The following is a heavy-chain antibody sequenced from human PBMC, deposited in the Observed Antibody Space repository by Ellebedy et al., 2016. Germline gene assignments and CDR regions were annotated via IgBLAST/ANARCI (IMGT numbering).Heavy chain of an antibody. Sequence: GESLKISXAASGFTFSSYGMHWVRQAPGKGLEWVAVIWYDGSNKYYADSVKGRFTISRESAESSLYLQMNSLRAGDTGVYYCARGLGGTGIAAVWGQGTLVTVSS. J-gene: IGHJ1*01. D-gene: IGHD6-13*01. CDR2: IWYDGSNK. CDR1: GFTFSSYG. V-gene: IGHV3-33*01. CDR3: ARGLGGTGIAAV.